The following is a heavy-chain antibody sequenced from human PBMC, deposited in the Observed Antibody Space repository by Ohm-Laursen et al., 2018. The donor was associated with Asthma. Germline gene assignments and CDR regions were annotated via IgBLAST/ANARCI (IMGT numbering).Heavy chain of an antibody. CDR2: ITYDGNKK. J-gene: IGHJ4*02. D-gene: IGHD3-22*01. V-gene: IGHV3-30-3*01. CDR3: ASQPYDSSGYYFAY. Sequence: SLRLSCAASGFTFSNFAMHWVRQAPGKGLEWLAVITYDGNKKTYADSVKGRITISRDNSQNMLYLQMNSLRAEDTAVYYCASQPYDSSGYYFAYWGQGTLVTVSS. CDR1: GFTFSNFA.